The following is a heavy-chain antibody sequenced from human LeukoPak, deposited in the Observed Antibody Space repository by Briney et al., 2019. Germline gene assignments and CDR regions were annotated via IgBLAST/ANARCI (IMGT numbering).Heavy chain of an antibody. J-gene: IGHJ4*02. CDR2: IHYLGST. Sequence: PSETLSLTCTVSGGSISSGDYYWSWIRQPPGKGLGWIGYIHYLGSTYYNPSLKSRVTISVDTSKNQFSLKLSSVTAADTAVYYCAAQIVATADFDYWGQGTLVTVSS. V-gene: IGHV4-30-4*01. CDR3: AAQIVATADFDY. CDR1: GGSISSGDYY. D-gene: IGHD5-12*01.